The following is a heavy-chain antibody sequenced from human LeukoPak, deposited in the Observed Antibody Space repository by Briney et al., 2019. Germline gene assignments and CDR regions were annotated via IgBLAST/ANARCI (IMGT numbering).Heavy chain of an antibody. V-gene: IGHV3-66*02. CDR2: IYSGGST. Sequence: GGSLRLSCAASGFTVSSSYMSWVRQAPGKGLEWVSVIYSGGSTYYADSVKGRFTISRDNSKNTLYLQMNSLRAEDTAVYYCARDRRRHGYFDYWGQGTLVTVSS. CDR3: ARDRRRHGYFDY. CDR1: GFTVSSSY. J-gene: IGHJ4*02.